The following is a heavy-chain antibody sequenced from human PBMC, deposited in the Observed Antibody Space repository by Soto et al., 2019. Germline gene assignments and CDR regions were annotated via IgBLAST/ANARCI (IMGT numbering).Heavy chain of an antibody. CDR2: IYYSGST. V-gene: IGHV4-59*08. CDR3: ARGGWRLIDY. J-gene: IGHJ4*02. D-gene: IGHD2-21*02. Sequence: QVQLQESGPGLVKPSETLSLTCTVSGGSISNYYWSWIRQPPGKGLEWIAYIYYSGSTNYNPSLKSRVTISVDTSKNQFSLKLSSVPAADTAVYYCARGGWRLIDYWGQGTLVTVSS. CDR1: GGSISNYY.